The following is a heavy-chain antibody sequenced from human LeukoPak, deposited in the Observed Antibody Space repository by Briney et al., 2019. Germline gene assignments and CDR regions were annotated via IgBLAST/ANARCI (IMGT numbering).Heavy chain of an antibody. Sequence: GGSLRLSCAASGFTFSGYGMHWVRQAPGKGLEWVAVIWYDGSNKYYADSVKGRFTISRDNSKNTLYLQMNSLRAEDTAVYYCAKALDYYGSGSYDPGLDYWGQGTLVTVSS. CDR3: AKALDYYGSGSYDPGLDY. CDR1: GFTFSGYG. D-gene: IGHD3-10*01. J-gene: IGHJ4*02. V-gene: IGHV3-33*06. CDR2: IWYDGSNK.